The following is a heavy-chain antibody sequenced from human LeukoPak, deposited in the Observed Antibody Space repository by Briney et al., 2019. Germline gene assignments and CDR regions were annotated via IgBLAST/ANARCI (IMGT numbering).Heavy chain of an antibody. CDR2: IIPIFGTA. CDR3: ASYLPRRDGYNFDY. CDR1: GGTFSSYA. Sequence: SVKVSRKASGGTFSSYAISWVRQAPGQGLEWMGGIIPIFGTANYAQKFQGRVTITADESTSTAYMELSSLRSEDTAVYYCASYLPRRDGYNFDYWGQGTLVTVSS. J-gene: IGHJ4*02. V-gene: IGHV1-69*13. D-gene: IGHD5-24*01.